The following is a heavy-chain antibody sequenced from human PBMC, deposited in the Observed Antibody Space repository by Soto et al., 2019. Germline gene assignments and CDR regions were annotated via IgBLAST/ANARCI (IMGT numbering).Heavy chain of an antibody. Sequence: ASVNVSCKASGGTFSSYAISLVRQAPGQGLEWMGWISAHNGNANYAEKLKGRVTMTTDTSTSTAYMELRSLRSDDTAEYYCARDLDPDGYWGQGTLVTVSS. D-gene: IGHD3-3*01. CDR2: ISAHNGNA. J-gene: IGHJ4*02. CDR3: ARDLDPDGY. V-gene: IGHV1-18*01. CDR1: GGTFSSYA.